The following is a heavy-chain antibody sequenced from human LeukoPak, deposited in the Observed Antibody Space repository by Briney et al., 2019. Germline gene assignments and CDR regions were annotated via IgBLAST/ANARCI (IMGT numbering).Heavy chain of an antibody. Sequence: SGTLSLTCTVSGVSIRSSTYYWGWVRQPPGKGLEWIGTFSYIGTPYYNPSLKSRLTISVDKSKNQLSMNLTSVTAADTAVFFCVGLSGFPGYYYYMDVWGIGTTVTVS. V-gene: IGHV4-39*01. D-gene: IGHD3-10*01. CDR2: FSYIGTP. CDR3: VGLSGFPGYYYYMDV. CDR1: GVSIRSSTYY. J-gene: IGHJ6*03.